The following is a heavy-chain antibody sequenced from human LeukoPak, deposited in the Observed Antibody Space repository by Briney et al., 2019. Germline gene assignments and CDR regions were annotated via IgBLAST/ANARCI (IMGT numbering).Heavy chain of an antibody. J-gene: IGHJ2*01. CDR3: ARGRSGTTVTTSWDFDL. D-gene: IGHD4-17*01. Sequence: SQTLSLTCTVSGGSISSGGYYWRWIRQHPGKGLEWIGYIYHSGSTYYNPSLKSRVTTSVDTSKNQFSLKLSSVTAADTAVYYCARGRSGTTVTTSWDFDLWGRGTLVTVSS. CDR2: IYHSGST. CDR1: GGSISSGGYY. V-gene: IGHV4-31*03.